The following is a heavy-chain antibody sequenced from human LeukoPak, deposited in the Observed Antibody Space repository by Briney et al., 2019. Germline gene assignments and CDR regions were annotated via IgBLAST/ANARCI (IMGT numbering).Heavy chain of an antibody. D-gene: IGHD3-10*01. Sequence: WGSLRLSCAASGFTFSTYCMSWVRQAPGKGLEWVSGIGISGVSTYYADSVKGRFTISRDNSKKTLYLQMNSLRAEDTAFYFCAKDHGSGSKDNLPDFWGQGTLLIVSS. CDR3: AKDHGSGSKDNLPDF. V-gene: IGHV3-23*01. J-gene: IGHJ4*02. CDR2: IGISGVST. CDR1: GFTFSTYC.